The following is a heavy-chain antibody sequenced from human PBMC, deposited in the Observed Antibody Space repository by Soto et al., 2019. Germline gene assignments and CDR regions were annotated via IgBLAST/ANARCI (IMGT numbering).Heavy chain of an antibody. CDR2: IYYSGST. CDR1: GGSISSGDYY. V-gene: IGHV4-30-4*01. J-gene: IGHJ6*02. D-gene: IGHD3-3*01. Sequence: PSETLSLTCTVSGGSISSGDYYWSWIRQPPGKGLEWIGYIYYSGSTYYNPSLKSRVTISVDTSKNQFSLKLSSVTAADTAVYYCARERGRDFWSGEGGMDVWGQGTTVTVSS. CDR3: ARERGRDFWSGEGGMDV.